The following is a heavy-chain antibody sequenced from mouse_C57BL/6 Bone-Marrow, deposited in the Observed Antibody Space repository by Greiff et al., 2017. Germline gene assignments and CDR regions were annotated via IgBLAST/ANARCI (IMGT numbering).Heavy chain of an antibody. D-gene: IGHD2-4*01. CDR2: ISYSGST. J-gene: IGHJ2*01. V-gene: IGHV3-8*01. CDR3: ARYKWDYDNFDY. Sequence: EVQLQESGPGLAKPSQTLSLTCSVTGYSITSAYWNWIRKFPGNKLAYMGYISYSGSTYYNPSLKSRISITRDTSKNQYYLQLNSVTTEDTATYDCARYKWDYDNFDYWGQGTTLTVSS. CDR1: GYSITSAY.